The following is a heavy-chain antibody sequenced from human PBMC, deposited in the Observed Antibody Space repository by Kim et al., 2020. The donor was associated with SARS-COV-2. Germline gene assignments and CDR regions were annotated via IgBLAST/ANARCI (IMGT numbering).Heavy chain of an antibody. J-gene: IGHJ4*02. CDR1: SYSISSGFY. D-gene: IGHD2-21*01. CDR2: IYHSGNT. Sequence: SETLSLTCTVSSYSISSGFYWGWIRQPPGKGLEWIGSIYHSGNTYYNPSLKSRITISVDTSKNQFSLKLSSVTAADTAVYYCAGRGGEDWDYWGQGTLVTVSS. CDR3: AGRGGEDWDY. V-gene: IGHV4-38-2*02.